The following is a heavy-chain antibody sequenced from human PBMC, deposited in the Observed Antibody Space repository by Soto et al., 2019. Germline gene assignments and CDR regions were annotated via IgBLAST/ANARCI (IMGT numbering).Heavy chain of an antibody. J-gene: IGHJ4*02. CDR2: ISSSGSST. D-gene: IGHD6-6*01. Sequence: PGGSLRLSCAASGFTLGDYYMSWIRQAPGKGLEWVSYISSSGSSTYYVDSVRGRFTISRDNAKNSLYLQMDSLGAEDTAVYYCARAAAARPEAWDWGQGTLVTVSS. V-gene: IGHV3-11*01. CDR3: ARAAAARPEAWD. CDR1: GFTLGDYY.